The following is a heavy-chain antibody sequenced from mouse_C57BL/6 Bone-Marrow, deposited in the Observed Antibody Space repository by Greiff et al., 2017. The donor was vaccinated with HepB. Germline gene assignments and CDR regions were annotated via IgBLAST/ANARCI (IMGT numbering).Heavy chain of an antibody. CDR2: INPYNGGT. Sequence: EVQLQQSGPVLVKPGASVKMSCKASGYTFTDYYMNWVKQSHGKSLEWIGVINPYNGGTSYNQKFKGKATLTVDKSSSTAYMELNSLTSEDSAVYCCARRYGSSYWYFDVWGTGTTVTVSS. J-gene: IGHJ1*03. V-gene: IGHV1-19*01. CDR3: ARRYGSSYWYFDV. D-gene: IGHD1-1*01. CDR1: GYTFTDYY.